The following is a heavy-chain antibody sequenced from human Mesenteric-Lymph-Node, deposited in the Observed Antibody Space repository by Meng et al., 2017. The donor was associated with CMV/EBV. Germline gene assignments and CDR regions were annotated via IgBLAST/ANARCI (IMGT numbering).Heavy chain of an antibody. CDR1: GFTFSSYW. J-gene: IGHJ4*02. CDR2: IKQDGSEK. D-gene: IGHD2-15*01. CDR3: ARDLLPIV. V-gene: IGHV3-7*01. Sequence: GESLKISCAASGFTFSSYWMSWVRQAPGKGLEWVANIKQDGSEKYYVDSVKGRFTISRDNAKNTLYLQINSLRAEDTAVYYCARDLLPIVWGQGTLVTVSS.